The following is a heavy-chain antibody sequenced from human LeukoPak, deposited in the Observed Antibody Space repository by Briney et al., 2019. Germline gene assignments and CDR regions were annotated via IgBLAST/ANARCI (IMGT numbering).Heavy chain of an antibody. CDR2: ISAYNGNT. CDR3: ASTTQAPSDDAFDI. Sequence: ASVKVSCKASGYTFTSYGISWVRQAPGQGLEWMGWISAYNGNTNYAQKLQGRVTMTTDTSTSTAYMELRSLRSDDRAVYYCASTTQAPSDDAFDIWGQGTMVTVSS. V-gene: IGHV1-18*01. J-gene: IGHJ3*02. D-gene: IGHD2-15*01. CDR1: GYTFTSYG.